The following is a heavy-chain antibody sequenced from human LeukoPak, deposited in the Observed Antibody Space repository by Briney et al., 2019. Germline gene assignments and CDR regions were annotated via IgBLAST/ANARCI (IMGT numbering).Heavy chain of an antibody. D-gene: IGHD4-17*01. CDR3: ARDLGDYVGYDAFDI. Sequence: PGGSLRLSCVASGFTVSSNQITWVRQAPGKGLEWVSYISSSGSPIYYADSVKGRFTISRDNAKNSLYLQMNSLRAEDTAVYFCARDLGDYVGYDAFDIWGQGTMVTVSS. CDR1: GFTVSSNQ. J-gene: IGHJ3*02. V-gene: IGHV3-48*03. CDR2: ISSSGSPI.